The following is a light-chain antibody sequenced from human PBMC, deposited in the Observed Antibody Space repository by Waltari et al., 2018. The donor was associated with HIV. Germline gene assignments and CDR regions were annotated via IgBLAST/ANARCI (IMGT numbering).Light chain of an antibody. Sequence: QSALTQPASVPGSPGQSITLPCSGTNSDVGCYDWVSWYQQHPGKAPKLLIFDVSHRPSGISNRFSGSKSGNTASLTISGLQAEDEADYYCSSYTRSTTLDAVFGTGTKVSVL. CDR2: DVS. V-gene: IGLV2-14*03. CDR3: SSYTRSTTLDAV. CDR1: NSDVGCYDW. J-gene: IGLJ1*01.